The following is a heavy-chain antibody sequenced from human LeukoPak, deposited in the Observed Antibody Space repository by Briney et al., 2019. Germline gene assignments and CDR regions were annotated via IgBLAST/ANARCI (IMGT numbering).Heavy chain of an antibody. V-gene: IGHV3-73*01. CDR1: GFTFSGSS. J-gene: IGHJ4*02. D-gene: IGHD4-23*01. CDR2: IRSKADNYAT. CDR3: SRPGYGGNSGVDY. Sequence: GGSLRLSCAASGFTFSGSSIHWVRQASGKGLVWLGRIRSKADNYATVYAASVRGRFTISRDDSKNTAYLQMNSLKSEDTAVYYCSRPGYGGNSGVDYWGQGTLVTVSS.